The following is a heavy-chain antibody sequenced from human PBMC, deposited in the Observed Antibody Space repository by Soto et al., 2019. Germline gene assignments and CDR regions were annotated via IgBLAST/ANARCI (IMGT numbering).Heavy chain of an antibody. CDR2: ISYDGSNK. CDR1: GFTFSSYG. V-gene: IGHV3-30*18. D-gene: IGHD5-18*01. Sequence: QVQLVESGGGVVQPGRSLRLSCAASGFTFSSYGMHWVRQAPGKGLEWVAVISYDGSNKYYADSVKGRFTISRDNSKNTLYLQMNSLRAEDTAVYYCAKDRAEQVTGYYGMDVW. CDR3: AKDRAEQVTGYYGMDV. J-gene: IGHJ6*01.